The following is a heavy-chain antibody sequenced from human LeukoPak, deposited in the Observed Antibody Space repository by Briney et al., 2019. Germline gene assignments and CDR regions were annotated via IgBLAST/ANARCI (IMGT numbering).Heavy chain of an antibody. CDR3: TTGRVVYVPYYMDV. CDR2: IKSKTDGGTA. CDR1: GFTFSNAW. V-gene: IGHV3-15*01. J-gene: IGHJ6*03. Sequence: GGSLRLSCAASGFTFSNAWMSWVCQAPGKGLEWVGRIKSKTDGGTADYAAPVKGRFTISRDDSKNTLYLQMNSLKTEDTAVYYCTTGRVVYVPYYMDVWGKGTTVTVSS. D-gene: IGHD2-8*02.